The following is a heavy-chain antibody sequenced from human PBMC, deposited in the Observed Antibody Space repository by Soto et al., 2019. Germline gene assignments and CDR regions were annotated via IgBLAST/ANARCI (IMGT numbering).Heavy chain of an antibody. CDR3: AATNCTNGVCYSGDYYYYGMDV. Sequence: GALRLSCAASGFTFSSYAMSWVRQAPGKGLEWVSAISGSGGSTYYADSVKGRFTISRDNSKNTLYLQMNSLRAEDTAVYYCAATNCTNGVCYSGDYYYYGMDVWGQGTTVTVSS. V-gene: IGHV3-23*01. CDR1: GFTFSSYA. CDR2: ISGSGGST. D-gene: IGHD2-8*01. J-gene: IGHJ6*02.